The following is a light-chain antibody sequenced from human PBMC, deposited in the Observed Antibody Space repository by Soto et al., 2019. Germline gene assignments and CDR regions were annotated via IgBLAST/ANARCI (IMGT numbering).Light chain of an antibody. V-gene: IGLV2-23*01. Sequence: QSVLTQPASVSGSLGQAITISCTGTISDVGRFDVASWFQQHPGQVPKLIIYEGIRRPSGVSSRFSGSKSGNTASLTLSGLQAEDGGDYYCCAYVRARTYVFGTGAKVTVL. J-gene: IGLJ1*01. CDR2: EGI. CDR1: ISDVGRFDV. CDR3: CAYVRARTYV.